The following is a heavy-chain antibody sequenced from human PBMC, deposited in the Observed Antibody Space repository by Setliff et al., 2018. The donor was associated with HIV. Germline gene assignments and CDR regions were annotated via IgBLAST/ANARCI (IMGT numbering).Heavy chain of an antibody. D-gene: IGHD3-3*01. CDR2: VYYSGIT. V-gene: IGHV4-39*01. Sequence: ASETLSLTCTVSGGSIIDSRYFWGWIRQPPGKGLEWIGSVYYSGITYYSSSLKSRVTVSVDTSRIQFSLKLTSVTAADTAVYKCVRHVWSDDFLVPGWFDSWSQGTLITV. CDR3: VRHVWSDDFLVPGWFDS. CDR1: GGSIIDSRYF. J-gene: IGHJ5*01.